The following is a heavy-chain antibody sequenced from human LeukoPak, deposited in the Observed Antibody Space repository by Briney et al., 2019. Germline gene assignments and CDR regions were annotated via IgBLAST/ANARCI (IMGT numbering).Heavy chain of an antibody. D-gene: IGHD3-22*01. CDR2: IYYSGST. CDR1: GDSISGFY. V-gene: IGHV4-59*01. CDR3: ARGPREDYYYHSSGYYAAFDY. J-gene: IGHJ4*02. Sequence: SETLSLTCTVSGDSISGFYWSWIRQPPGKGLEWIGYIYYSGSTNYNPSLKSRVTISVDTSKNQFSLKLSSVTAADTAVYYCARGPREDYYYHSSGYYAAFDYWGQGTLVTVSS.